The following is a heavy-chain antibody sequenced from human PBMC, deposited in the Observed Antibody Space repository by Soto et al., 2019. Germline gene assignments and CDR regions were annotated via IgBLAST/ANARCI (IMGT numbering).Heavy chain of an antibody. V-gene: IGHV1-69*01. J-gene: IGHJ6*02. CDR3: AKGEKRTYYYYAMDV. CDR2: IIPIFGGA. CDR1: GGTFSRFA. Sequence: QVQLVQSGAEVKKPGSSVKVSCKASGGTFSRFAISWVRQAPGHGLEWMGGIIPIFGGATYAQKFQGRVTLTADESTSTAYMELTSLSSEDTAMYYCAKGEKRTYYYYAMDVWGQGTTVTGSS.